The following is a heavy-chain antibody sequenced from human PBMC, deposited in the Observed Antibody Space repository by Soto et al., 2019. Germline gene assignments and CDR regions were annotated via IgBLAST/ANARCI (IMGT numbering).Heavy chain of an antibody. D-gene: IGHD3-10*01. CDR3: ARDSGDATG. J-gene: IGHJ3*01. CDR2: INQDGSEK. V-gene: IGHV3-7*03. Sequence: GGSLRLSCAASGFTFSSYVMSWVRQAPGKGLEWVANINQDGSEKYYVDSVKGRFTISRDNAKNSVYLQMNSLRAEDTAVYYCARDSGDATGWVQGTMVTVSS. CDR1: GFTFSSYV.